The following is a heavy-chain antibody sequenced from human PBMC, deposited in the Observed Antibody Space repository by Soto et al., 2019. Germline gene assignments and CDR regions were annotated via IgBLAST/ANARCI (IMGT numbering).Heavy chain of an antibody. Sequence: ASVKVSCKASGYTFTSYGISWVRQAPGQGLEWMGCISAYNGNTNYAQKLQGRVTMTTDTSTSTAYMELRSLRSDDTAVYYCARDVKAGSGSYPLDXWGQGTLVTVSX. D-gene: IGHD3-10*01. J-gene: IGHJ4*02. CDR3: ARDVKAGSGSYPLDX. V-gene: IGHV1-18*01. CDR1: GYTFTSYG. CDR2: ISAYNGNT.